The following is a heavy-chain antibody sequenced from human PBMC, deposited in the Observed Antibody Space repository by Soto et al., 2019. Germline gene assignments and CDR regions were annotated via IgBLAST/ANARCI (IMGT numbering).Heavy chain of an antibody. Sequence: VQLVESGGGVVQPGRSLRLSCVASGFLFDTYGMHWVRQTPGKGLEWVAIISYDGSYKEYADSVKGRFAISRDNSENTLYLQMNNLGVEDTALYYCATSASSDHWGQGTQVTVSS. J-gene: IGHJ4*02. CDR3: ATSASSDH. CDR1: GFLFDTYG. CDR2: ISYDGSYK. D-gene: IGHD1-26*01. V-gene: IGHV3-30*03.